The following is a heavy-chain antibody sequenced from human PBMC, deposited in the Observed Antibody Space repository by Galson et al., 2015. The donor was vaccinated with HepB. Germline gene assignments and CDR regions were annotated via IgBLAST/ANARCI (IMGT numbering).Heavy chain of an antibody. J-gene: IGHJ3*02. Sequence: SLRLSCAAAGFTFGDYAMSWFRQDPGKGLEWVGFIRSKAYGGTTEYAASVKGRFTISRDDSKSIAYLQMNSLKTEDTAVYYCTRYYGSGSYYQGDDAFDIWGQGTMVTVSS. CDR1: GFTFGDYA. D-gene: IGHD3-10*01. V-gene: IGHV3-49*03. CDR2: IRSKAYGGTT. CDR3: TRYYGSGSYYQGDDAFDI.